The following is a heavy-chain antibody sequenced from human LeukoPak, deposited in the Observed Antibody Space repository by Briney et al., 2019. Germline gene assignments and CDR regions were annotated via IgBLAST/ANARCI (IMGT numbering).Heavy chain of an antibody. D-gene: IGHD1-26*01. J-gene: IGHJ4*02. V-gene: IGHV3-64D*09. Sequence: PGGSVRLSCSASGFTFSRYAMHWVRQAPGKGLEYVSGINDNGGRTHYGDSVKGRFSISRDNSKNTLHLQMSTLRAEDTALYYCVKDVGGSYAFDYWGQGILVTVAS. CDR1: GFTFSRYA. CDR3: VKDVGGSYAFDY. CDR2: INDNGGRT.